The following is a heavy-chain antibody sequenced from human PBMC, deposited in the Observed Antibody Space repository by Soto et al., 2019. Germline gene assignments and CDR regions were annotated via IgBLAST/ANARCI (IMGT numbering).Heavy chain of an antibody. CDR3: ARGVFDP. V-gene: IGHV5-10-1*01. Sequence: GESLKISCKAFGYNLTQYWMNWVRQTPGKGLQWMGRIDPSDSYSDYGPSFQGHVRISFDRFLNPLFLHWTSLQASDSGFYFCARGVFDPWGQGTLVTVSS. CDR2: IDPSDSYS. J-gene: IGHJ5*02. D-gene: IGHD3-10*01. CDR1: GYNLTQYW.